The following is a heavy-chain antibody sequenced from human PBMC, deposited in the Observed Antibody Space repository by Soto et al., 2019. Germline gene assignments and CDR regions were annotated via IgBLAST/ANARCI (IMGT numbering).Heavy chain of an antibody. CDR2: ISYDGSNK. D-gene: IGHD1-26*01. J-gene: IGHJ4*02. V-gene: IGHV3-30-3*01. CDR1: GFTFSSYA. CDR3: ASGGWELLQDFDY. Sequence: GGSLRLSCAASGFTFSSYAMHWVRQAPGKGPEWVAVISYDGSNKYYADSVKGRFTISRDNSKNTLYLQMNSLRAEDTAVYYCASGGWELLQDFDYWGQGTLVTVSS.